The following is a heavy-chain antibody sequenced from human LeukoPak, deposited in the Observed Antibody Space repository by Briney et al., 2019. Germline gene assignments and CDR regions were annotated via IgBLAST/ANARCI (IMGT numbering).Heavy chain of an antibody. CDR1: GFSLSSYA. V-gene: IGHV3-64D*09. CDR3: VKDLRSDFLGVLSRYLSY. D-gene: IGHD3-10*01. CDR2: ISRNWGST. Sequence: PGGSLRLSCAASGFSLSSYAMSWVRQAPGKGLEYVAAISRNWGSTYYANSVKGRFTISRDNSKSTLYLQMSCMRAEETAVYLCVKDLRSDFLGVLSRYLSYWGQGTLVTVSS. J-gene: IGHJ4*02.